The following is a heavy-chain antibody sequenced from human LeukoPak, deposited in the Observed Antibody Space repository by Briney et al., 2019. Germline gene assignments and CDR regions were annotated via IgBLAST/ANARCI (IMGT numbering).Heavy chain of an antibody. J-gene: IGHJ5*02. V-gene: IGHV3-30*02. Sequence: PGGSLRLSCAASGFTFSNYAMSWVRQAPGKGLEWVAFMHYDGRNILYADSVKGRFSISTDNSKNMVYLQMSSLRAEDTAVYYCAKVTMGDVWFDPWGQRTLVTVSS. CDR3: AKVTMGDVWFDP. CDR1: GFTFSNYA. CDR2: MHYDGRNI. D-gene: IGHD3-16*01.